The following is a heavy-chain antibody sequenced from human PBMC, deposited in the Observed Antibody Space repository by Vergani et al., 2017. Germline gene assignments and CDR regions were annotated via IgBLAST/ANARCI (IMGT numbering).Heavy chain of an antibody. V-gene: IGHV4-34*01. CDR2: INHSGST. J-gene: IGHJ5*02. Sequence: QVQLQQWGAGLLKPSETLSLTCAVYGGSFSGYYWSWIRQPPGKGLEWIGEINHSGSTNYNPSLKSRVTISVDRSKNQFSLKLSSVTAADTAVYYCARAPRDNWFDPWGQGTLVTVSS. CDR3: ARAPRDNWFDP. CDR1: GGSFSGYY.